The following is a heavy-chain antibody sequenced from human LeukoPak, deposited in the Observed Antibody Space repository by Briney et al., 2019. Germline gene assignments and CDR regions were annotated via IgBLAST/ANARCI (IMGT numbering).Heavy chain of an antibody. V-gene: IGHV4-59*08. D-gene: IGHD1-26*01. CDR3: ARGSGSGSYGDFFDY. Sequence: PSETLSLTCTVSGGSISSYYWSWIRQPPGKGLEWIGYIYYSGSTNYNPSLKSRVTISVDTSKNQFSLKLSSVTAADTAVYYCARGSGSGSYGDFFDYWGQGTLVTVSS. CDR1: GGSISSYY. CDR2: IYYSGST. J-gene: IGHJ4*02.